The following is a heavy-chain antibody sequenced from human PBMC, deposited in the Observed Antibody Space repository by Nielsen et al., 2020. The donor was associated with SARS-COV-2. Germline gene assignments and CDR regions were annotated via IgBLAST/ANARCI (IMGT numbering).Heavy chain of an antibody. CDR1: GFIFSSYA. D-gene: IGHD6-6*01. J-gene: IGHJ1*01. V-gene: IGHV3-23*01. CDR2: ISGSGGRT. CDR3: AKMSPPSIAVGTAEYFQH. Sequence: GESLKISCTASGFIFSSYAMSWVRQAPGKGLEWVSAISGSGGRTYYADSVKGRFTISRDKSKNTLYVLMNSLRAEDTAVYYCAKMSPPSIAVGTAEYFQHWGQGTLVTVSS.